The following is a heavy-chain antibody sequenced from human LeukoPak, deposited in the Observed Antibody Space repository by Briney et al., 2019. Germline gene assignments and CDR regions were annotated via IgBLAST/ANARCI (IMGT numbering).Heavy chain of an antibody. CDR1: GYSFTSHW. CDR2: IYPGDSDT. D-gene: IGHD3-10*01. V-gene: IGHV5-51*01. CDR3: ARESVGSSFDY. J-gene: IGHJ4*02. Sequence: GKSLKISCRGSGYSFTSHWIGWVRQMPGKGLEWMGMIYPGDSDTRYSPSFQGHVTISVDKSISTAFLQWSSLTASDTAIYYCARESVGSSFDYWGQGTLVTVSS.